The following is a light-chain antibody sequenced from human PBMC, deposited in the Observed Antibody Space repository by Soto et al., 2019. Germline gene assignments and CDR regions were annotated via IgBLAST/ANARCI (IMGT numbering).Light chain of an antibody. V-gene: IGKV1-9*01. CDR1: QDVSSY. Sequence: DTHLTQSPSFLFATLGDRVTITFRASQDVSSYLAWYQQQPGKAPKILIYAASTLQSGVPSRFSGSGSGTEFTLTISSLQPEDFATYYCQQLNSYPRTFGQGTRLEIK. J-gene: IGKJ5*01. CDR3: QQLNSYPRT. CDR2: AAS.